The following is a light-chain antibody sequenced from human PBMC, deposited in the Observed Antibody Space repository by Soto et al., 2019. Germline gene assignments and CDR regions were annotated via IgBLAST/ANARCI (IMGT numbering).Light chain of an antibody. CDR1: SSDVGGYDH. CDR3: SSYTNKDTLL. V-gene: IGLV2-14*03. CDR2: DVT. Sequence: QSVLTQPASVSGSPGQSITISCTGTSSDVGGYDHVSWYQQHPGKAPKLIIYDVTVRPSGISPRFSGSKSDNTASLAVSGVQPEDEADYYCSSYTNKDTLLFGGGTKLTVL. J-gene: IGLJ3*02.